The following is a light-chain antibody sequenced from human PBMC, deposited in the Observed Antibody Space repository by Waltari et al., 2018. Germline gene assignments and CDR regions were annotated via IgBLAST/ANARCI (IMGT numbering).Light chain of an antibody. CDR3: QQLNTYPQT. V-gene: IGKV1-9*01. Sequence: VQLTQSPSFLSPSLGHIATVTCRASQGINNYLAWYQQKPGKAPKLLIYAASLLYTGVPSRFTGSGSGTEFTLTISSLQPEDFATYYCQQLNTYPQTFGGGTKVEIK. CDR1: QGINNY. CDR2: AAS. J-gene: IGKJ4*01.